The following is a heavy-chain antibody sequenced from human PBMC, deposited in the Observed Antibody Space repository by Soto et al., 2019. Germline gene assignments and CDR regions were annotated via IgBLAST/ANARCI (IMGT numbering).Heavy chain of an antibody. CDR1: GGSISSGGYY. Sequence: SETLSLTCTVSGGSISSGGYYWSWIRQHPGKGLEWIGYIYYSGSTYYNPSLKSRVTISVDTSKNQFSLKLSSVTAADTAVYYCAIAPTSDTAIGLEYFQHWGQGTLVTVSS. CDR2: IYYSGST. D-gene: IGHD5-18*01. CDR3: AIAPTSDTAIGLEYFQH. J-gene: IGHJ1*01. V-gene: IGHV4-31*03.